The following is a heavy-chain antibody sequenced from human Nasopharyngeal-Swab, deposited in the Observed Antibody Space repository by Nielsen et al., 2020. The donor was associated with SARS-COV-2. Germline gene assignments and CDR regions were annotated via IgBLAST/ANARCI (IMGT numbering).Heavy chain of an antibody. CDR3: ARDFRDSAAVAGTVGAFDI. Sequence: GESLKISCAASGFTVSSNYMSWVRQAPGKGLEWVSVIYSGGSTYYADSVKGRFTISRHNSKNTLYLQMNSLRAEDTAVYYCARDFRDSAAVAGTVGAFDIWGQGTMVTVSS. CDR1: GFTVSSNY. CDR2: IYSGGST. D-gene: IGHD6-19*01. V-gene: IGHV3-53*04. J-gene: IGHJ3*02.